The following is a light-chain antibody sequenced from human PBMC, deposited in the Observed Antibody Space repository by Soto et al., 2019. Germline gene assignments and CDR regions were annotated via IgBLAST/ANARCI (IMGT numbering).Light chain of an antibody. V-gene: IGKV1-5*03. CDR3: QQYNNYSRA. CDR2: KAS. CDR1: QSISSW. Sequence: DIQMTQSPSTLSASVGDRVTITCRASQSISSWLAWYQQKPGKAPKLLIYKASSLRSEIPSRFSGSGFGTEFTLTISSLQPDDFGTYHCQQYNNYSRAFGQGTKVDIK. J-gene: IGKJ1*01.